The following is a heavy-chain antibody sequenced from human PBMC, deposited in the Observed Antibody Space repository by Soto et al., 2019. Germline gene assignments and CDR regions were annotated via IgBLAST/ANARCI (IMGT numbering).Heavy chain of an antibody. V-gene: IGHV1-8*01. CDR1: GYSFTNND. Sequence: ASVKVSCKASGYSFTNNDVSWVRQATRQVLEWMGWMNPGSGDTGYAQKFQGRVTMTRDIPIATAYLELSSLRSDDTAIYYCARMATFGSLNWFDPGGQGTLVPVSS. CDR2: MNPGSGDT. D-gene: IGHD3-16*01. J-gene: IGHJ5*02. CDR3: ARMATFGSLNWFDP.